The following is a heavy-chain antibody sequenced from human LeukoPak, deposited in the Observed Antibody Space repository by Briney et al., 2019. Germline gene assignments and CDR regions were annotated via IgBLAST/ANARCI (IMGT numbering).Heavy chain of an antibody. Sequence: ASVKVSCKASGYTFTSYYMHWVRQAPGQGLEWMGIINPSGGSTSYAQKFQGRVTITADESTSTAYMELSSLRSEDTAVYYCARTTPLELGGYNWFDPWGQGTLVTVSS. CDR3: ARTTPLELGGYNWFDP. CDR1: GYTFTSYY. D-gene: IGHD1-7*01. V-gene: IGHV1-46*01. CDR2: INPSGGST. J-gene: IGHJ5*02.